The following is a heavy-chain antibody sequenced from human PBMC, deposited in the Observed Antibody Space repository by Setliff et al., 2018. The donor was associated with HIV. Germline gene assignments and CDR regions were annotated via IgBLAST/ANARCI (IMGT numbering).Heavy chain of an antibody. CDR1: GGTFSSYV. CDR2: IIPIVGTA. V-gene: IGHV1-69*13. D-gene: IGHD3-10*01. CDR3: ARGVTLVRGGRGDI. Sequence: SVKVSCKASGGTFSSYVISWVRQAPGQGLEWMGGIIPIVGTANYEQKVQGRVTITADESTSTAYMELSSLRSEDTAVDYCARGVTLVRGGRGDIWGQGTMVTVSS. J-gene: IGHJ3*02.